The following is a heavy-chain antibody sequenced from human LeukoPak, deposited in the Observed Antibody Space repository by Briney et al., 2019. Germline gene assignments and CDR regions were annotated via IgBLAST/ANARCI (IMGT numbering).Heavy chain of an antibody. V-gene: IGHV3-21*01. J-gene: IGHJ6*03. CDR3: ARGRIQLWSVYYYYMDV. CDR1: GFTFSSYS. Sequence: GGSLGLSCAASGFTFSSYSMNWVRQAPGKGLEWVSSISSSSSYIYYADSVKGRFTISRDNAKNSLYLQMNSLRAEDTAVYYCARGRIQLWSVYYYYMDVWGKGTTVTVSS. D-gene: IGHD5-18*01. CDR2: ISSSSSYI.